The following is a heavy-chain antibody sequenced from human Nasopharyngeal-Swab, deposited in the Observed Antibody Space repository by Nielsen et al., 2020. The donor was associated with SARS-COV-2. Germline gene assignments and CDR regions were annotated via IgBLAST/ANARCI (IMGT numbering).Heavy chain of an antibody. D-gene: IGHD4-17*01. V-gene: IGHV3-11*05. CDR3: ARGGGDYLPIDS. CDR1: GFTFSDYY. CDR2: ISGSNTYT. Sequence: GGSLSLYCAASGFTFSDYYMSWIRQAPWKGLEWLSYISGSNTYTNYADSVKGRFTVSRDNAKNSLFLQMNSLRAEDMSVYYCARGGGDYLPIDSWGQGTLVTVSS. J-gene: IGHJ4*02.